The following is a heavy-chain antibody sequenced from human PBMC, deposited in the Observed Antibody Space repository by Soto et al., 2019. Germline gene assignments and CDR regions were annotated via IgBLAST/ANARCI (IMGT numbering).Heavy chain of an antibody. J-gene: IGHJ6*02. D-gene: IGHD6-25*01. Sequence: LRLSCAASGFTFGSYAMSWVRQATVQGLEWVSAISGSGGSTYYANSEKGRFTISRDNSKTTLYLKMNSLTAVATADYYRSNDIIAARRRYYYYCGMEVWGQGTTVTVSS. V-gene: IGHV3-23*01. CDR1: GFTFGSYA. CDR3: SNDIIAARRRYYYYCGMEV. CDR2: ISGSGGST.